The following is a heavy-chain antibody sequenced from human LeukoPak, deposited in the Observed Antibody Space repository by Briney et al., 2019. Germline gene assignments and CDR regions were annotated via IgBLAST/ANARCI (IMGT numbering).Heavy chain of an antibody. D-gene: IGHD3-10*01. CDR3: ARDRWFGDPPDH. J-gene: IGHJ5*02. CDR1: GFTFSNYS. CDR2: ISSSSSYI. Sequence: GGSLRLSCAASGFTFSNYSMNWVRQAPGKGLEWVSSISSSSSYIYYADSVKGRFTISRDNAKNSLYLQMNSLRAEDTAVYYCARDRWFGDPPDHWGQGTLVTVSS. V-gene: IGHV3-21*01.